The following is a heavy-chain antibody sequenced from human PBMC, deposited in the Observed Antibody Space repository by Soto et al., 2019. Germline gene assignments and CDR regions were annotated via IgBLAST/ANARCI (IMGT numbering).Heavy chain of an antibody. D-gene: IGHD2-15*01. V-gene: IGHV3-23*01. CDR2: ISGSGGST. CDR1: GFTFSSYA. CDR3: AKGRGYCSGGSCFKPDAIDI. J-gene: IGHJ3*02. Sequence: GGSLRLACAASGFTFSSYAMSWVRQAPGKGLEWVSAISGSGGSTYYADSVKGRFTISRDNSKNTLYLQMNSLRAEDTAVYYCAKGRGYCSGGSCFKPDAIDIWGQGTMVTVSS.